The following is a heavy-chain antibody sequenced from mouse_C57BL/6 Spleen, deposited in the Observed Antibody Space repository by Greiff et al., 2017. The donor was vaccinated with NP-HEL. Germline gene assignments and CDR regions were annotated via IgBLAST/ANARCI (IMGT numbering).Heavy chain of an antibody. Sequence: EVQLQQSGPELVKPGASVKISCKASGYTFTDYYMNWVKQSHGKSLEWIGDINPNNGGTSYNQKFKGKATLTVDKSSSTAYMELRSLTSEDSAVYYCARAYYYGSRRYFDVWGTGTTVTVSS. CDR3: ARAYYYGSRRYFDV. J-gene: IGHJ1*03. CDR1: GYTFTDYY. CDR2: INPNNGGT. V-gene: IGHV1-26*01. D-gene: IGHD1-1*01.